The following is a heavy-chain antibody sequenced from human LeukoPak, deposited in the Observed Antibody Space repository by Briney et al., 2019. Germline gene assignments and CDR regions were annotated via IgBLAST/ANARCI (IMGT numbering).Heavy chain of an antibody. Sequence: GASVKVSCKASGGTFSSYAISWVRQAPGQGLEWMGGIIPIFGTANYAQKFQGRVTITADKSTSTAYMELSSLRSEDTAVYYCARAYSCSSTSCYPSGYYYYYMDVWGKGTTVTVSS. CDR3: ARAYSCSSTSCYPSGYYYYYMDV. V-gene: IGHV1-69*06. CDR2: IIPIFGTA. CDR1: GGTFSSYA. J-gene: IGHJ6*03. D-gene: IGHD2-2*01.